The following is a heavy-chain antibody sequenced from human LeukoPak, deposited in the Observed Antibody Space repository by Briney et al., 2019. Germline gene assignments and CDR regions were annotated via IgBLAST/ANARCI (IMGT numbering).Heavy chain of an antibody. D-gene: IGHD1-26*01. CDR3: ARSTLSSGSTNY. V-gene: IGHV4-61*02. CDR2: IYTSGST. CDR1: GGSISSGSYY. J-gene: IGHJ4*02. Sequence: PSETLSLTCTVSGGSISSGSYYWSWIRQPAGKGLEWIGRIYTSGSTNYNPSLKSRVTISVDTSKNQFSLKLSSVTAADTAVYYCARSTLSSGSTNYWGQGALVTVSS.